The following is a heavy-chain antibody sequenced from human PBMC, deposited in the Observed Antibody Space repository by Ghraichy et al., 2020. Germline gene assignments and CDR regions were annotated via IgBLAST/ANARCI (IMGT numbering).Heavy chain of an antibody. Sequence: GESLNISCAASGFTFSSYAMSWVRQAPGKGLEWVSAISGSGGSTYYADSVKGRFTISRDNSKNTLYLQMNSLRAEDTAVYYCAKRPKSQNTIGTALYGIWGKGTLLTVPS. D-gene: IGHD2-21*02. CDR1: GFTFSSYA. CDR2: ISGSGGST. J-gene: IGHJ4*02. CDR3: AKRPKSQNTIGTALYGI. V-gene: IGHV3-23*01.